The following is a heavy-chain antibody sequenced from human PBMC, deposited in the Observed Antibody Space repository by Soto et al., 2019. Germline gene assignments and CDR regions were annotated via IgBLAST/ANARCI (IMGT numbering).Heavy chain of an antibody. Sequence: SETLSLTCNVSGGSIHSYYWSWIRQPAGKGLEWIGRISSGGSAIYNPSLKSRVTISVDTSKNQFSLRLTSVTAADTAVYFCARDAYPNWFDFWGQGTLVTVSS. CDR1: GGSIHSYY. J-gene: IGHJ5*01. V-gene: IGHV4-4*07. CDR2: ISSGGSA. D-gene: IGHD2-8*01. CDR3: ARDAYPNWFDF.